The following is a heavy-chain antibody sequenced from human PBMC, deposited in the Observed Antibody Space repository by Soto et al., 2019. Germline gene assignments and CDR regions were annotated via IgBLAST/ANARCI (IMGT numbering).Heavy chain of an antibody. J-gene: IGHJ4*02. Sequence: PSETLSLTCTVSGGSISSGGYYWSWIRQHPGKGLEWIGYIYYSGSTYYNPSLKSRVTISVDTSKNQFSLKLSSVTAADTAVYYCARCGIVGATWSFDYWGQGTLVTVSS. CDR1: GGSISSGGYY. V-gene: IGHV4-31*03. CDR2: IYYSGST. CDR3: ARCGIVGATWSFDY. D-gene: IGHD1-26*01.